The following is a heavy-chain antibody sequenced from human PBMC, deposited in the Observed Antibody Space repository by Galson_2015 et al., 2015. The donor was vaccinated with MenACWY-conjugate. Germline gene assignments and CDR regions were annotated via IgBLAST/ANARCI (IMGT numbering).Heavy chain of an antibody. J-gene: IGHJ6*03. CDR3: ARSSVAASDRNNYYMDL. CDR1: GVTVGLLW. CDR2: VNSEGRGT. V-gene: IGHV3-74*01. Sequence: SLRLACAASGVTVGLLWVHWVRHAPGMGLVCVSGVNSEGRGTGYADSVKVRFTIHRVIPKHRLYLQINSLKAADTAVYYCARSSVAASDRNNYYMDLWGRGTTVTVSS. D-gene: IGHD1/OR15-1a*01.